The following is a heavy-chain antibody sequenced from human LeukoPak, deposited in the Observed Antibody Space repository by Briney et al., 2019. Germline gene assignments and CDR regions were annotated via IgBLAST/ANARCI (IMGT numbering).Heavy chain of an antibody. V-gene: IGHV1-18*01. CDR1: GYTFTSYG. Sequence: ASVKVSCKASGYTFTSYGISWVRQAPGQGLEWMGWISAYNGNTIYAQKLQGRVTMTTDTSTSTAYMELRSLRSDDTAVYYCARDLGGAGIAVAGLRNYWGQGTLVTVSS. J-gene: IGHJ4*02. CDR2: ISAYNGNT. CDR3: ARDLGGAGIAVAGLRNY. D-gene: IGHD6-19*01.